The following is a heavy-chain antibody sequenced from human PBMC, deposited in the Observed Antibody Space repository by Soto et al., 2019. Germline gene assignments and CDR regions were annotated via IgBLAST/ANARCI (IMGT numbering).Heavy chain of an antibody. Sequence: PSETLSLTCTVSGGSISSGDYYWIWIRQPPGKGLEWIGYIYYSGSTYYNPSLKSRVTISVDTSKNQFSLKLSSVTAADTAVYYCARGDQLRRAHYYYYYGMDVWGQGTTVTVS. CDR1: GGSISSGDYY. D-gene: IGHD1-1*01. V-gene: IGHV4-30-4*01. CDR2: IYYSGST. J-gene: IGHJ6*02. CDR3: ARGDQLRRAHYYYYYGMDV.